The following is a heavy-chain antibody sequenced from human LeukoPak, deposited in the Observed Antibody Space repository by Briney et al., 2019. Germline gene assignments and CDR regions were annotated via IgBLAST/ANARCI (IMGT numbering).Heavy chain of an antibody. V-gene: IGHV4-39*01. CDR3: ARRYYYGSGSYYYFDY. CDR2: IYYSGST. J-gene: IGHJ4*02. D-gene: IGHD3-10*01. CDR1: GGSISSSSYY. Sequence: SETLSLTCTVSGGSISSSSYYWGWIRQPPGKVLEWIGSIYYSGSTYYNPSLKSRVTISVDTSKNQFSLKLSSVTAADTAVYYCARRYYYGSGSYYYFDYWGQGTLVTVSS.